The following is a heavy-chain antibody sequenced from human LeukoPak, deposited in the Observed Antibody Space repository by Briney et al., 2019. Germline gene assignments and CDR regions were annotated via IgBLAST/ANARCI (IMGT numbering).Heavy chain of an antibody. J-gene: IGHJ5*02. CDR2: IRYDGSNK. CDR3: AREVTYCGGDCSGGWFDP. V-gene: IGHV3-30*02. CDR1: GFTFSSYG. Sequence: GGSLRLSCAASGFTFSSYGMHWVRQAPGKGLEWVAFIRYDGSNKYYADSVKGRFTISRDNSKNTLYLQMKSLRAEDTAVYYCAREVTYCGGDCSGGWFDPWGQGTPVTVSS. D-gene: IGHD2-21*02.